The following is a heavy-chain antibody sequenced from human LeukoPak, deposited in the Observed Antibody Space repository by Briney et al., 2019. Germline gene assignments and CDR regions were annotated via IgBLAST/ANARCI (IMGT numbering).Heavy chain of an antibody. J-gene: IGHJ4*02. D-gene: IGHD3-22*01. V-gene: IGHV4-31*03. CDR1: GGSISSGDYY. CDR3: ARVFRPGHYFDSSAYYYFDY. Sequence: SQTLSLTCTVSGGSISSGDYYWSWIRQHPGKGLEWIGYIYYSGSTYYNPSLKSRVTISVDTSNNQFSLKLSSVTAADTAVYYCARVFRPGHYFDSSAYYYFDYWGQGTLVTVSS. CDR2: IYYSGST.